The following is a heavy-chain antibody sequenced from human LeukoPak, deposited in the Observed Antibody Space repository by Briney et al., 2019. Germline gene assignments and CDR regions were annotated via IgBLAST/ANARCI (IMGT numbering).Heavy chain of an antibody. D-gene: IGHD2-15*01. V-gene: IGHV1-18*01. Sequence: GASVKVSCEASGYTFTSYGISWVRQAPGQGLEWMGWISAYNGNTNYAQKLQGRVTMTTDTSTSTAYMELRSLRSDDTAVYYCAREVGAVVGGDYYYYMDVWGKGTTVTVSS. CDR2: ISAYNGNT. CDR3: AREVGAVVGGDYYYYMDV. CDR1: GYTFTSYG. J-gene: IGHJ6*03.